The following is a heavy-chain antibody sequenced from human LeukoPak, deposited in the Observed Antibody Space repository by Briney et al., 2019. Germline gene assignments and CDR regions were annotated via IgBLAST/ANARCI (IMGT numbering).Heavy chain of an antibody. CDR2: LPRSGGDT. V-gene: IGHV3-23*01. Sequence: GGSLRLSCAASGFPFSSSAMSWVRQAPGKGLEWVSGLPRSGGDTYYADSVKGRFTISRDNSKNTLHLQMNSLRAEDTAIYYCAKAESNTKCLLHCWGQGTLVSVSS. CDR1: GFPFSSSA. CDR3: AKAESNTKCLLHC. J-gene: IGHJ4*02. D-gene: IGHD3-22*01.